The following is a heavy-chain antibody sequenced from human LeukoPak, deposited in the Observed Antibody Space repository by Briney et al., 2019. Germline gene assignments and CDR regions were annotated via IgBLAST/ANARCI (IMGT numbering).Heavy chain of an antibody. CDR1: GCTFSSYA. CDR3: ARGPLAGPYYYYYYYMDV. J-gene: IGHJ6*03. D-gene: IGHD6-19*01. CDR2: IITIFGRA. Sequence: AAAGKVSCKASGCTFSSYANSWVRQAPGQGLEWMGGIITIFGRANYAQKVHGKVTIAAYEYTTKAYMELNSQSLNDEDMDVCARGPLAGPYYYYYYYMDVWGKGTTVTISS. V-gene: IGHV1-69*13.